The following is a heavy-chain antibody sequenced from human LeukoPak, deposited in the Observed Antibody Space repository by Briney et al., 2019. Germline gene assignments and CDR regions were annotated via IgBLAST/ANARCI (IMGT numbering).Heavy chain of an antibody. CDR1: GYTFTSYD. CDR3: ARGVHCSSTSCYFGQLDY. Sequence: ASVKVSCKASGYTFTSYDINWVRQATGQGLEWMGWMNPNSGNTGYVQKFQGRVTMTRDTSISTAYMELSSLRSEDTAVYYCARGVHCSSTSCYFGQLDYWGQGTLVTVSS. V-gene: IGHV1-8*01. D-gene: IGHD2-2*01. J-gene: IGHJ4*02. CDR2: MNPNSGNT.